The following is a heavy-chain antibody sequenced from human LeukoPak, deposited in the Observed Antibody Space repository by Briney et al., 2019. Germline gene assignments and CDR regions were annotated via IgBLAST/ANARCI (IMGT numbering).Heavy chain of an antibody. Sequence: PGGSLRLSCAASGFTVSSNYMSWVRQAPGKGLEWVSVIYSGGSTYYADSVKGRFTISRDNSKNTLYPQMNSLRAEDTAVYYCARDPPKGSSSSGYWGQGTLVTVSS. CDR2: IYSGGST. J-gene: IGHJ4*02. V-gene: IGHV3-53*01. D-gene: IGHD6-6*01. CDR1: GFTVSSNY. CDR3: ARDPPKGSSSSGY.